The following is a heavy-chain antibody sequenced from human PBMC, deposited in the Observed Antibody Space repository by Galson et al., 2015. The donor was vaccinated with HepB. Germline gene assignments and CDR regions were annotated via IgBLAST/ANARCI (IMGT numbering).Heavy chain of an antibody. Sequence: SLRLSCAVSGFTLNTYAMQWVRQGSGRGLEWVAAIPFNGSNVYYYADSVRGRFTVSRDMSRNTLYLQMTSLRVEDTAVYYCASLADYWGQGTLVTVSS. J-gene: IGHJ4*02. CDR2: IPFNGSNVY. V-gene: IGHV3-30-3*01. CDR3: ASLADY. CDR1: GFTLNTYA.